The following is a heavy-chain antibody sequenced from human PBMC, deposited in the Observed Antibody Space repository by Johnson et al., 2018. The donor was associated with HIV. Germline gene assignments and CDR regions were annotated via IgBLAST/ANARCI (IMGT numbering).Heavy chain of an antibody. V-gene: IGHV3-30*02. CDR3: AKDQCGIAVALADAFDI. D-gene: IGHD6-19*01. J-gene: IGHJ3*02. CDR1: GFTFSSYG. CDR2: IRYDGSNK. Sequence: QVQLVESGGGVVQPGGSLRLSCAASGFTFSSYGMHWVRQAPGKGLEWVAFIRYDGSNKYYADSVKGRFTISRDNSKNTLYLQMNSLRAEDTAVYYCAKDQCGIAVALADAFDIWGQGTMVTVSS.